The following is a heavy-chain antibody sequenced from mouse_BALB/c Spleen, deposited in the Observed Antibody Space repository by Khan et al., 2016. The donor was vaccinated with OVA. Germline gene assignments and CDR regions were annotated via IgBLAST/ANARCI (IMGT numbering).Heavy chain of an antibody. Sequence: EVELVESGGGLVQPGGFRKLSCAASGFTFSDYGMAWVRQASGKGPEWVAFINDLAYTFYYAATVTGRFTLSSDNAMNNLYLDMSSLRPGVTAMSDCATGGGTASCAFWGKGTLVTVAA. D-gene: IGHD1-2*01. V-gene: IGHV5-15*02. CDR3: ATGGGTASCAF. J-gene: IGHJ3*01. CDR1: GFTFSDYG. CDR2: INDLAYTF.